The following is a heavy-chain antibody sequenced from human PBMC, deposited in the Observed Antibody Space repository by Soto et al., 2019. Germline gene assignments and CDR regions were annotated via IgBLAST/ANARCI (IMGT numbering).Heavy chain of an antibody. J-gene: IGHJ6*02. V-gene: IGHV1-3*01. CDR1: GYTFTNYA. CDR2: VNAGNGNT. Sequence: ASVKVSCKASGYTFTNYAMHWVRQAPGQRLEWMGWVNAGNGNTKYSQKFQGRVTITRDTSASTAYMELSSLRSEDAAVYYCARVHHYDFWSGYYDMPYYYYGMDVWGQGTTVTVSS. CDR3: ARVHHYDFWSGYYDMPYYYYGMDV. D-gene: IGHD3-3*01.